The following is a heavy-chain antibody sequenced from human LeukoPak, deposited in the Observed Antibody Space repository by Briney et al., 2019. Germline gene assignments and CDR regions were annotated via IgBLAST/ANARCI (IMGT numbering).Heavy chain of an antibody. CDR3: ARDLGWVGEIGAFDM. D-gene: IGHD3-10*01. CDR1: GYTFTGYY. CDR2: INPNSGGT. J-gene: IGHJ3*02. Sequence: ASVKVSCKASGYTFTGYYMHWVRQAPGQGLEWMGWINPNSGGTNYAQKFQGRVTMTRDTSISTAYMELSRLRSDDTAVYYCARDLGWVGEIGAFDMWSEGTMVTLSS. V-gene: IGHV1-2*02.